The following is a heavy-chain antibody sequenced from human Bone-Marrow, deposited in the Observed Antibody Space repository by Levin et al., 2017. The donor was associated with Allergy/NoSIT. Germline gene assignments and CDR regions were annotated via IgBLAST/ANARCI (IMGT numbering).Heavy chain of an antibody. V-gene: IGHV3-9*01. CDR2: MSWNGGNM. CDR3: TKDLSDSYAMDI. Sequence: GGSLRLSCIASGFSIDDYAVHWVRQAPGKGLEWVSSMSWNGGNMGYAGSVKGRFTMSRDTAKSSLYLQMTSLRAEDTALYYCTKDLSDSYAMDIWGQGTTVTVSS. J-gene: IGHJ6*02. D-gene: IGHD2-21*01. CDR1: GFSIDDYA.